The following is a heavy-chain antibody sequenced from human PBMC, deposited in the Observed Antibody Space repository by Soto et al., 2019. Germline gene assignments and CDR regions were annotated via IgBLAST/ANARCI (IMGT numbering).Heavy chain of an antibody. D-gene: IGHD6-6*01. V-gene: IGHV1-69*02. Sequence: ASVKVSCKASGGTFSSYTISWVRQAPGQGLEWMGRIIPILGIANYAQKFQGRVTITADKSTSTAYMELSSLRSEDTAVYYCASSSKPSYYYYYMDVWGKGTTVTVSS. CDR1: GGTFSSYT. CDR3: ASSSKPSYYYYYMDV. J-gene: IGHJ6*03. CDR2: IIPILGIA.